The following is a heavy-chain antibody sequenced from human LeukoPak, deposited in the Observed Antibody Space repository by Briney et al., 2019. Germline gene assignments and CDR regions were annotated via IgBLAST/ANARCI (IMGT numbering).Heavy chain of an antibody. Sequence: GGSLRLSCAASGFTLSNYAMSWVRQAPGKGLEWVSAISGSGGGTYYAGSVKGRFTISRDNSRNTLYLQMDSLRAEDTAVYYCAREVHGSGTLYLDYWGQGTLVTVSS. CDR3: AREVHGSGTLYLDY. CDR2: ISGSGGGT. CDR1: GFTLSNYA. V-gene: IGHV3-23*01. D-gene: IGHD3-10*01. J-gene: IGHJ4*02.